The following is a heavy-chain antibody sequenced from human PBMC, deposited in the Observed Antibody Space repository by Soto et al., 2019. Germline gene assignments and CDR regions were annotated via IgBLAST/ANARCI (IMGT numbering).Heavy chain of an antibody. CDR3: AKQRVGSSWYRDFDY. CDR2: ISGSGGST. D-gene: IGHD6-13*01. V-gene: IGHV3-23*01. CDR1: GFPFTDYA. J-gene: IGHJ4*02. Sequence: EVALLESGGGLVQPGGSLRLSCEASGFPFTDYAMSWVRQAPGKGLEWVAVISGSGGSTYYADSVKGRFTISRDDSRNTVDLQMNSLRAEDTAVFYCAKQRVGSSWYRDFDYWGQGTLVTVSS.